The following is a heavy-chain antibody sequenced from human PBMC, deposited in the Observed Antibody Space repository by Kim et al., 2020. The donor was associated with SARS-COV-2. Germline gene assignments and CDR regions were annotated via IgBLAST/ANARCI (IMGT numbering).Heavy chain of an antibody. CDR3: ARALVSWGVIFRHFDC. J-gene: IGHJ4*02. CDR1: GGSISSGGYY. Sequence: SETLSLTCTVSGGSISSGGYYWSWIRQHPGKGLEWIGYIYYSGSTYYNPSLKSRVTISVDTSKNQFSLKLSSVTAADTAVYYCARALVSWGVIFRHFDCWGEGSLVTLSS. CDR2: IYYSGST. D-gene: IGHD3-10*01. V-gene: IGHV4-31*03.